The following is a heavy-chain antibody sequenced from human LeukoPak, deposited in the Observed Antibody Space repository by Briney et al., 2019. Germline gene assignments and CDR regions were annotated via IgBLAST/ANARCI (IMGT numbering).Heavy chain of an antibody. CDR3: ATDGPGHDYVWGSYRFDY. Sequence: ASVKVSCKASGYTFTSYYMHWVRQAPGQGLEWMGIINPSGGSTSYAQKFQGRVTMTRDTSTSTVYMELSSLRSEDTAVYYCATDGPGHDYVWGSYRFDYWGQGTLVTVSS. CDR1: GYTFTSYY. J-gene: IGHJ4*02. D-gene: IGHD3-16*02. V-gene: IGHV1-46*01. CDR2: INPSGGST.